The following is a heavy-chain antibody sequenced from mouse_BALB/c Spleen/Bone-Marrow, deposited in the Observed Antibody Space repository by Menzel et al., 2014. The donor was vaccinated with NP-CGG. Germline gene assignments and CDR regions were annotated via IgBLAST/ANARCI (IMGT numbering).Heavy chain of an antibody. V-gene: IGHV14-3*02. CDR2: IDPANGDS. Sequence: EVEVEESGAELVKPGASVMLSCTASGFNIKDTYMYWVKQRPEQGLEWIGRIDPANGDSKYDPKFQGKATITADTSSNTAFLQLSSLTSEDTAVYYCARSSHYYDMDYWGQGTSVTGSS. CDR1: GFNIKDTY. J-gene: IGHJ4*01. D-gene: IGHD6-1*01. CDR3: ARSSHYYDMDY.